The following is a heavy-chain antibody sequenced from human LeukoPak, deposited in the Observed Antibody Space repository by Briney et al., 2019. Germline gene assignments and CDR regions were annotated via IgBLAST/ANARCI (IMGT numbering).Heavy chain of an antibody. V-gene: IGHV3-23*01. D-gene: IGHD2-15*01. J-gene: IGHJ4*02. Sequence: PGGSLRLSCAASGFTFSSYAMSWVRQAPGKRLEWVSVISGSGGSTYYADSMKGRFTISRDNSKNTLYLQMNSLRAEDTAVYYCAKSGYCSGGSCFAWVDYWGQGTLVTVSS. CDR1: GFTFSSYA. CDR3: AKSGYCSGGSCFAWVDY. CDR2: ISGSGGST.